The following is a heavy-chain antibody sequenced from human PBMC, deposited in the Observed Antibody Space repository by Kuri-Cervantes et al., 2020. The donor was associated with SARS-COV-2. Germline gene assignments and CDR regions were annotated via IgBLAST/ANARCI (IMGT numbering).Heavy chain of an antibody. CDR1: GYTFTSYG. J-gene: IGHJ3*01. CDR2: ISAYNGNT. Sequence: ASVKVSCKASGYTFTSYGISWVRQAPGQGLEWMGWISAYNGNTNYAQKLQGRVTITRDTSMNTAYMDLGSLTSEDTGVYYCARMTPRGVWGDPFDVWGQGTKVTVSS. V-gene: IGHV1-18*01. CDR3: ARMTPRGVWGDPFDV. D-gene: IGHD3-16*01.